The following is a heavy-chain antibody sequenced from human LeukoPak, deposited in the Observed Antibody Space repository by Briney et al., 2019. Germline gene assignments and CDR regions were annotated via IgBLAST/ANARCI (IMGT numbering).Heavy chain of an antibody. CDR3: ARDGDY. Sequence: SETLSLTCTVSGGSVGSVTYYWHWIRQPPGKGLEWIGYISYSGTTNYNPSVKSRVTISVDTSKNQFSLKLSSVTAADTAVYYCARDGDYWGQGTLVTVSS. CDR1: GGSVGSVTYY. V-gene: IGHV4-61*01. J-gene: IGHJ4*02. CDR2: ISYSGTT.